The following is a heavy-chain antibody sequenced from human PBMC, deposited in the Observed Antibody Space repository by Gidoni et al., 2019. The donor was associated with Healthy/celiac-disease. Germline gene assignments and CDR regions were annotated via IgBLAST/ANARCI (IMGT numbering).Heavy chain of an antibody. Sequence: QVQLVESGGGVVQPGRSLRLSCAASGFTFSRYAMPWVRQAPGKGLEWVAVISYDGSNKYYADSVKGRFTISRDNSKNTLYLQMNSLRAEDTAVYYCARTPTSPTYYYDSSGPYYFDYWGQGTLVTVSS. CDR3: ARTPTSPTYYYDSSGPYYFDY. J-gene: IGHJ4*02. V-gene: IGHV3-30*04. CDR1: GFTFSRYA. D-gene: IGHD3-22*01. CDR2: ISYDGSNK.